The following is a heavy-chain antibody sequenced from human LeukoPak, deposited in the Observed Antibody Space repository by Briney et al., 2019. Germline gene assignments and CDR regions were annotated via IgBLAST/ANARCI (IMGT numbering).Heavy chain of an antibody. J-gene: IGHJ4*02. CDR3: AKDRLGGGGPKHPDY. Sequence: GGSLRLSCAASGCTFSDYGMHWVRQSPGKGLEWVAVISLVGSNEYYADSVKGRFTISRDNSKNTLYLQMNSLRAEDTAVYYCAKDRLGGGGPKHPDYWGQGTLVTVSS. CDR2: ISLVGSNE. CDR1: GCTFSDYG. V-gene: IGHV3-30*18. D-gene: IGHD4-23*01.